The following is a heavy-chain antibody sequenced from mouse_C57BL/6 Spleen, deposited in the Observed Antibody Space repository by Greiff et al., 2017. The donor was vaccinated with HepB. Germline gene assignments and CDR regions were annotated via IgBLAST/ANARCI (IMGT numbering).Heavy chain of an antibody. V-gene: IGHV1-59*01. CDR1: GYTFTSYW. J-gene: IGHJ1*03. D-gene: IGHD1-1*01. CDR3: ARHYGSRKYFDV. CDR2: IDPSDSYT. Sequence: QVQLQQPGAELVRPGPSVKLSCKASGYTFTSYWMHWVKQRPGQGLEWIGVIDPSDSYTNYNQKFKGKATLTVDTSSSTAYMQLSSLTSEDSAVYYCARHYGSRKYFDVWGTGTTVTVSS.